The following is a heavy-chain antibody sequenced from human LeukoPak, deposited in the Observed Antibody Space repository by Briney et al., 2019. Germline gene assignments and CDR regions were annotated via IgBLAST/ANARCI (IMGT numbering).Heavy chain of an antibody. J-gene: IGHJ3*02. Sequence: GGSLRLSCAASGFTFSSYSMNWVRQAPGKGLEWVSSISSSSSYIYYADSVKGRFTISRDNAKNSLYLQMSSLRAEDTAVYYCARDPPSAVPAATDAFDIWGQGTMVTVSS. CDR3: ARDPPSAVPAATDAFDI. V-gene: IGHV3-21*01. CDR2: ISSSSSYI. CDR1: GFTFSSYS. D-gene: IGHD2-2*01.